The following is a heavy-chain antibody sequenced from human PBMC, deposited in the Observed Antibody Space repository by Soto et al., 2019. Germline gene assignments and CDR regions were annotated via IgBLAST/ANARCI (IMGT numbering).Heavy chain of an antibody. V-gene: IGHV3-23*01. Sequence: GGSLRLSCTASGFTFSSYAMSWVRQAPGKGLEWVSTVTSSASSTYYADSVKGRFTISRDNSKNTLYLQMNSLRAEDTAVYYCAKDRGSMIVVVITGAFDIWGQGTMVTVSS. CDR3: AKDRGSMIVVVITGAFDI. CDR1: GFTFSSYA. CDR2: VTSSASST. D-gene: IGHD3-22*01. J-gene: IGHJ3*02.